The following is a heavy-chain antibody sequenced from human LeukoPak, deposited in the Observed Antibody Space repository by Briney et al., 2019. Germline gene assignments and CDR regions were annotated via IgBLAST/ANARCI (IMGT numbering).Heavy chain of an antibody. CDR1: GGTFSSYA. D-gene: IGHD6-13*01. Sequence: SVKVSCKASGGTFSSYAISWVRQAPGQGLEWVGGIIPIFGTANYAQKFQGRVTITTDESTSTAYMELSSLRSGDTAVYYCATAAAGNLYYYYYMDVWGKGTTVTVSS. CDR3: ATAAAGNLYYYYYMDV. V-gene: IGHV1-69*05. J-gene: IGHJ6*03. CDR2: IIPIFGTA.